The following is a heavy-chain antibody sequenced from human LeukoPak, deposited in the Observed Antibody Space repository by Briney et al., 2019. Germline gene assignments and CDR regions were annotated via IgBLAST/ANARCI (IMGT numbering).Heavy chain of an antibody. D-gene: IGHD5-12*01. CDR3: ARDYRYAFDN. CDR1: GFIFSDYS. Sequence: GGSLRLSCAASGFIFSDYSMNWVRQAPGKGPEWISYIGISSGRTMYTDSVKGRFTISRDTAKKSLYLQMNSLRVEDTAVYYCARDYRYAFDNWGQGTLVTVSS. CDR2: IGISSGRT. V-gene: IGHV3-48*04. J-gene: IGHJ4*02.